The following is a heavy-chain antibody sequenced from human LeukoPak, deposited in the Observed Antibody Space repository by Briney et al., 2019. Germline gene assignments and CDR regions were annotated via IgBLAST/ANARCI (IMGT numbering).Heavy chain of an antibody. J-gene: IGHJ4*02. CDR2: MNPNSGNT. CDR3: ARASGYSYGYGTQGY. V-gene: IGHV1-8*03. D-gene: IGHD5-18*01. CDR1: EHTFTSYD. Sequence: ASVKVPCKASEHTFTSYDINWVRQATGQGLEWMGWMNPNSGNTGYAQKFQGRVTITRNTSISTAYMELSSLRSEDTAVYYCARASGYSYGYGTQGYWGQGTLVTVSS.